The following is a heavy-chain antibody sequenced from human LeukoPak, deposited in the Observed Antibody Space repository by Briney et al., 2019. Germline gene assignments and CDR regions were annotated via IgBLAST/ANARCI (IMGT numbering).Heavy chain of an antibody. D-gene: IGHD3-10*02. CDR2: ISYDGSQY. CDR3: ARDAYLRGVPDGFFDY. CDR1: GFTFSSYA. J-gene: IGHJ4*02. V-gene: IGHV3-30*04. Sequence: GGSLRLSCAASGFTFSSYAFHWVRQAPGKGLEWVAVISYDGSQYYYGDSVKGRFTISRDNSRNTLDLQLNSLTADDTAVYYCARDAYLRGVPDGFFDYWGQGALVTASS.